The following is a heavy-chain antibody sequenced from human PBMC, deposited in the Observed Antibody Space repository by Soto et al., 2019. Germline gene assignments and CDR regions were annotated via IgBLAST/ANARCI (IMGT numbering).Heavy chain of an antibody. J-gene: IGHJ5*02. CDR3: ARNRHTRGTVGATSPLDH. V-gene: IGHV3-53*01. CDR1: GFSVSSNY. Sequence: PGGSLRLSCAISGFSVSSNYLSWVRQAPGKGLEWVSVHYSGGSTYYADSVQGRFTISRDKPNNTLYLQMRRVRAEDTAVYFCARNRHTRGTVGATSPLDHWAQGTQVTVSS. CDR2: HYSGGST. D-gene: IGHD1-26*01.